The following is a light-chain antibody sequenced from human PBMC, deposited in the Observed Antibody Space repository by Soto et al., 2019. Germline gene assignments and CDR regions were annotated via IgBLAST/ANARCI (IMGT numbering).Light chain of an antibody. CDR3: AAWDDSLSGPV. CDR1: SSNIGSNY. CDR2: RNN. Sequence: QSVLTQPPSASGTPGQRVTISCSGSSSNIGSNYVYWYQQLPGTAPTLLIYRNNQRPSGVPDRFSASKTGTSASLAISGLRSEDEADYYCAAWDDSLSGPVFGGGTQLTVL. J-gene: IGLJ7*01. V-gene: IGLV1-47*01.